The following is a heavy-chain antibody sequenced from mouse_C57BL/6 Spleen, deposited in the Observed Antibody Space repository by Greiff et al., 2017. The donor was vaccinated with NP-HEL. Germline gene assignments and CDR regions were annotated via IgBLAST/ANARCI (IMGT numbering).Heavy chain of an antibody. D-gene: IGHD1-1*01. CDR3: ARDPFITTVVAQYYYAMDY. CDR1: GFTFSDYG. V-gene: IGHV5-17*01. J-gene: IGHJ4*01. Sequence: EVKLMESGGGLVKPGGSLKLSCAASGFTFSDYGMHWVRQAPEKGLEWVAYISSGSSTIYYADTVKGRFTISRDNAKNTLFLQMTSLRSEDTAMYYCARDPFITTVVAQYYYAMDYWGQGTSVTVSS. CDR2: ISSGSSTI.